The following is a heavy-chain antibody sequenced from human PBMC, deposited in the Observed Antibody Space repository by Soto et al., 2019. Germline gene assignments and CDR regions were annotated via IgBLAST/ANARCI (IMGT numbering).Heavy chain of an antibody. D-gene: IGHD2-15*01. Sequence: TLSLTCTVSGGSISSGGYYWSWIRQHPGKGLEWIGYIYYSGSTYYNPSLKSRVTISVDTSKNQFSLKLSSVTAADTAVYYCARGRGYCSGGSCYPKHYFDYWGQGTLVTVSS. CDR1: GGSISSGGYY. V-gene: IGHV4-31*03. CDR2: IYYSGST. CDR3: ARGRGYCSGGSCYPKHYFDY. J-gene: IGHJ4*02.